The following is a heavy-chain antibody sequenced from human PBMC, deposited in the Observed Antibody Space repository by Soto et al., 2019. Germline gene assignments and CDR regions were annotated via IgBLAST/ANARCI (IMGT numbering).Heavy chain of an antibody. CDR3: EREESTGQGRSDAFDI. Sequence: PSETLSLTCTVSGGSISSYYWSWIRQPPGKGLEWIGYIYYSGSTNYNPSLKSRVTISVDTSKNQFSLKLSSVTAADTAVYYCEREESTGQGRSDAFDIWGQGTMVTVSS. CDR2: IYYSGST. D-gene: IGHD3-10*01. V-gene: IGHV4-59*01. CDR1: GGSISSYY. J-gene: IGHJ3*02.